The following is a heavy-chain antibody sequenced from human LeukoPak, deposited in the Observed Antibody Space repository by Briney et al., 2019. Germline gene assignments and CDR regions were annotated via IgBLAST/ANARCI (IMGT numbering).Heavy chain of an antibody. CDR3: ARVMGVVVPAAFDY. V-gene: IGHV1-18*01. CDR1: GYTFTSYG. CDR2: ISAYNGNT. Sequence: GASVKVSCKASGYTFTSYGISWVRQAPGQGLAWMGWISAYNGNTNYAQKLQGRVTMTTDTSTSTAYMELRSLRSDDTAVYYCARVMGVVVPAAFDYWGQGTLVTVSS. J-gene: IGHJ4*02. D-gene: IGHD2-2*01.